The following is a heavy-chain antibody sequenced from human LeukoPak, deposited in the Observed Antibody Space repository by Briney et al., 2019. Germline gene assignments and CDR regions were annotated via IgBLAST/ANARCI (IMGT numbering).Heavy chain of an antibody. J-gene: IGHJ4*02. D-gene: IGHD7-27*01. CDR3: ASRKLGNDY. CDR1: GGSFSGYY. V-gene: IGHV4-34*01. Sequence: SETLSLTCAVYGGSFSGYYWSWIRQPPGKGLEWIGEINHSGSTNYNPSLKSRVTISVDTSQNQFSLKLSSVTAADTAVYYCASRKLGNDYWGQGTLVAVSS. CDR2: INHSGST.